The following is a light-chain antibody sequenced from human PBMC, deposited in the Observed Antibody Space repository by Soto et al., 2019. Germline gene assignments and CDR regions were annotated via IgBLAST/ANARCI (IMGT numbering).Light chain of an antibody. CDR3: QSDDSSLRV. J-gene: IGLJ2*01. V-gene: IGLV1-40*01. CDR1: SSNIGAGYD. CDR2: GNS. Sequence: QSVLTQPPSVSGAPGQRVTISCTGSSSNIGAGYDVHWYQQLPGTAPKLLIYGNSNRPSGVPDRFSDSKSGTSASLAISGLQAEDEADYYCQSDDSSLRVFGGGTKLTVL.